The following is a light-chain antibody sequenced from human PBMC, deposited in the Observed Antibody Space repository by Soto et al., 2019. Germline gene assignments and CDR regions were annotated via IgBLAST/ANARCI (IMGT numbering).Light chain of an antibody. CDR1: SGDIGAYNY. Sequence: QSALTQSPSASASPGQSVTISCTGSSGDIGAYNYVSWYQQHPGKAPKLIIYEVNKRPSGVPDRFSGSKSGITASLTVSGLQADDEADYYCGAHAGSNTWVIGGGTKLTVL. CDR3: GAHAGSNTWV. V-gene: IGLV2-8*01. CDR2: EVN. J-gene: IGLJ3*02.